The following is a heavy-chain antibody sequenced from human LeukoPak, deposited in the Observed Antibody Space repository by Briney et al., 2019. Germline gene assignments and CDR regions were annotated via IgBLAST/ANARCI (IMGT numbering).Heavy chain of an antibody. CDR2: ITFSSSHI. CDR3: ARGPQFSGPGWFDP. D-gene: IGHD3-10*01. Sequence: GGSLRLSCAASGFTFSGYVMTWVRQAPGKGLECVSSITFSSSHIYYADSVKGRFTISRDNTKDSLYLQMNSLRAEDTAIYYCARGPQFSGPGWFDPWGQGTLVTVSS. CDR1: GFTFSGYV. J-gene: IGHJ5*02. V-gene: IGHV3-21*01.